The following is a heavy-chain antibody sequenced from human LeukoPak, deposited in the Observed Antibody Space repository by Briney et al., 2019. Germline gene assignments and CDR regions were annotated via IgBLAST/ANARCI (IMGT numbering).Heavy chain of an antibody. CDR3: ARDPSGDSSGYPFDY. D-gene: IGHD3-22*01. CDR1: GYTFTGYY. CDR2: INPNSGGT. V-gene: IGHV1-2*02. Sequence: ASVKVSCKASGYTFTGYYMHWVRQAPGQGLEWMGWINPNSGGTNYAQKFQGRVTMTRDTSISTAYMELSRLGSDDTAFYYCARDPSGDSSGYPFDYWGQGTLVTVSS. J-gene: IGHJ4*02.